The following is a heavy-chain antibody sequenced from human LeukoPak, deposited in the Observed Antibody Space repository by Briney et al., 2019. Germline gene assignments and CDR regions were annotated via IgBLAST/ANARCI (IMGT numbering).Heavy chain of an antibody. Sequence: VASVKVSCKASGYTFTSYGISWVRQAPGQGLEWMGWISAYNGNTNYAQKLQGRVTMTTDTSTSTAYMELRSLRSDDTAVYYCASTVVPSGSYSLRAFDIWGQGTMVTVSS. CDR1: GYTFTSYG. CDR2: ISAYNGNT. V-gene: IGHV1-18*01. CDR3: ASTVVPSGSYSLRAFDI. J-gene: IGHJ3*02. D-gene: IGHD1-26*01.